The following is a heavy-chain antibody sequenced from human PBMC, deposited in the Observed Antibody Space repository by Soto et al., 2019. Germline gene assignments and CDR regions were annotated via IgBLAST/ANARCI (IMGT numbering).Heavy chain of an antibody. J-gene: IGHJ3*02. Sequence: GGSLRLSCLGSGFTFGSYGMHWVRQAPGKGLEWVTLISNDGSNKDYADSVKGRFTISRDNSKNTLFLQMNSLRADDTAIYFCAKEPGFYDLLTGYYRHTFDIWGQGTVVTVS. D-gene: IGHD3-9*01. CDR2: ISNDGSNK. CDR1: GFTFGSYG. V-gene: IGHV3-30*18. CDR3: AKEPGFYDLLTGYYRHTFDI.